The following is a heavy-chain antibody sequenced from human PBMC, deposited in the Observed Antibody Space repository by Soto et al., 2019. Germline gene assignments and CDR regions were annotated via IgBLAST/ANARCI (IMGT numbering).Heavy chain of an antibody. CDR2: INAGNGNT. Sequence: ASVKVSCKASGYTFTSYAMHWVRQAPGQRLEWMGWINAGNGNTKYSQKFQGRVTITRDTSASTAYMELSSLRSEDTAVYYCARDGHSTDCSSTSCYTNWFDPWGQGTLVTVSS. J-gene: IGHJ5*02. CDR1: GYTFTSYA. V-gene: IGHV1-3*01. CDR3: ARDGHSTDCSSTSCYTNWFDP. D-gene: IGHD2-2*02.